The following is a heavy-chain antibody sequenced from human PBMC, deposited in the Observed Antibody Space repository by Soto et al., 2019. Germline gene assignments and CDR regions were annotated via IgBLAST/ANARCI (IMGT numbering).Heavy chain of an antibody. J-gene: IGHJ5*02. CDR3: AGGLGRYGTNWFDP. D-gene: IGHD7-27*01. V-gene: IGHV4-31*03. CDR1: GGSLSSGGYY. CDR2: IYYSGST. Sequence: PSETQSVTCTVAGGSLSSGGYYWSWISQHPGKGLEWIGYIYYSGSTYYNPSLKSRVTVSVDTSKNQFVLKLSAVTSRVAAGDYCAGGLGRYGTNWFDPWGQGTLVTVS.